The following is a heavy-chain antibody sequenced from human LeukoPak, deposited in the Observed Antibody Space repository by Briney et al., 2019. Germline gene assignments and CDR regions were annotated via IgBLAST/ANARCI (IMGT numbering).Heavy chain of an antibody. CDR3: ARAYTGGVS. CDR2: IYYSGST. D-gene: IGHD2-2*02. Sequence: SETLSLTCTVSGYSISSGYYWGWIRQPPGKGLEWIGSIYYSGSTYYNPSLKSRVTISVDTSKNQFSLKLSSVTAADTAVYYCARAYTGGVSWGQGTLVTVSS. J-gene: IGHJ4*02. V-gene: IGHV4-38-2*02. CDR1: GYSISSGYY.